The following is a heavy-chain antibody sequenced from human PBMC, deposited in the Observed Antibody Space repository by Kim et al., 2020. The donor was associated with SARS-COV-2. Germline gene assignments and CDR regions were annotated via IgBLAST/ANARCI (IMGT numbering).Heavy chain of an antibody. V-gene: IGHV3-74*01. J-gene: IGHJ4*02. D-gene: IGHD2-2*01. CDR3: ARDCRTSCYRSFDY. Sequence: ADSVKGRFTISRDNAKNTLYLQMNSLRAEDTAVYYCARDCRTSCYRSFDYWGQGTLVTVSS.